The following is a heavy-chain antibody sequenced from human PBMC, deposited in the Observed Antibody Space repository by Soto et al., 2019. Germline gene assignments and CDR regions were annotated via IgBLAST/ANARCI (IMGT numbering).Heavy chain of an antibody. D-gene: IGHD3-3*01. CDR1: GFTFTSYW. V-gene: IGHV3-7*05. Sequence: EVQLVESGGGLVQPGGSLRLSCAASGFTFTSYWMSWVRQAPGKGLEWVANIKQDGTSKYYADSVKGRFTVSRDNGKSSIYVQMESLRDDDTAGYRCARRRFIFMERDFDSGGQGTLVTVCS. CDR3: ARRRFIFMERDFDS. J-gene: IGHJ4*02. CDR2: IKQDGTSK.